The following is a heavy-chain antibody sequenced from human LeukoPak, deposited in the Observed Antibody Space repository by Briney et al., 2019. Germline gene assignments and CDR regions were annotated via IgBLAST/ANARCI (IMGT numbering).Heavy chain of an antibody. Sequence: GESLKISCKGSGYSFTCYWIGWVRQMPGKGLGWMGIIFPGDSDTRYSPSFQGQVTISADRSISTAYLQWSSLKASDTAMYYCARQMTTAFDYWGQGTLVTVSS. CDR1: GYSFTCYW. J-gene: IGHJ4*02. CDR2: IFPGDSDT. V-gene: IGHV5-51*01. D-gene: IGHD4-17*01. CDR3: ARQMTTAFDY.